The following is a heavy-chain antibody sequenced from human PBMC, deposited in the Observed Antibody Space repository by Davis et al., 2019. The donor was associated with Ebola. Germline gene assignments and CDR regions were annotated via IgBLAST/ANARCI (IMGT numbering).Heavy chain of an antibody. CDR1: GFTFSRYG. D-gene: IGHD6-19*01. J-gene: IGHJ6*02. CDR2: IRSEATSQ. V-gene: IGHV3-30*02. CDR3: ARDKRSSWYGGMDV. Sequence: GGSLRLSCEASGFTFSRYGMHWVRQAPGKGLEWVAFIRSEATSQDYGKSVQGRFFISRDDSKNTLYLQMNNLRAEDTAVYYCARDKRSSWYGGMDVWGPGTTVTVSS.